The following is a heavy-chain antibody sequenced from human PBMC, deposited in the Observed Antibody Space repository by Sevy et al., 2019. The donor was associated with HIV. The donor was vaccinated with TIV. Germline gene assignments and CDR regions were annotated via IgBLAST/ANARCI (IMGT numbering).Heavy chain of an antibody. CDR3: ARNDYSITMVRGVIISPGV. CDR2: ISSSSSYI. Sequence: GGSLRLSCAASGFTFSSYSMNWVRQAPGKGLEWVSSISSSSSYIYYTDSVKGRFTISRDNAKNSLYLQMNNLRAEDTAVYYCARNDYSITMVRGVIISPGVWGQGTLVTVSS. J-gene: IGHJ4*02. V-gene: IGHV3-21*01. CDR1: GFTFSSYS. D-gene: IGHD3-10*01.